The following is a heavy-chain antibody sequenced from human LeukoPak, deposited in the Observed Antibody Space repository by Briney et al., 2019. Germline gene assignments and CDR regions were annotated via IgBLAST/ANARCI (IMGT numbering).Heavy chain of an antibody. D-gene: IGHD6-13*01. CDR3: AREGRSSWYYFDY. Sequence: GGSLRLSCAASGFTFSSYWMHWVRQAPGKGLVWVSRINSDGSSTSYADSVKGRFTISRDNAKNTLYLQMNSLRAEDTAVYYCAREGRSSWYYFDYWGQGTLVTVSS. V-gene: IGHV3-74*01. J-gene: IGHJ4*02. CDR1: GFTFSSYW. CDR2: INSDGSST.